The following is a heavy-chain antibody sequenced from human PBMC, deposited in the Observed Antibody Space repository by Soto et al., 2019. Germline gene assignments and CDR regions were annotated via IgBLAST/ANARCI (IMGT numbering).Heavy chain of an antibody. CDR2: IYHSGST. V-gene: IGHV4-30-2*01. CDR1: GGSISSGGYS. Sequence: PSETLSLTCAVSGGSISSGGYSWSWIRQPPGKGLEWIGYIYHSGSTYYNPSLKSRVTISVDRSKNQFSLKLSSVTAADTAVYYCARGGSPLELRDSNFDYWGQGTLVTVSS. J-gene: IGHJ4*02. CDR3: ARGGSPLELRDSNFDY. D-gene: IGHD1-7*01.